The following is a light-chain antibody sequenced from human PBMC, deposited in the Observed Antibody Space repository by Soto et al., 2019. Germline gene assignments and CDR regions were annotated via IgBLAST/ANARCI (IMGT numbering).Light chain of an antibody. Sequence: EVVLTQSPGTLSLSRGERATLSCRASERIYSAYLGWYQQKPGQAPRLLIYGTSSRATGIPDRFSGSGSGTDFTLTISRLEPEDFAVYYCQQRTNWPSITFGQGTRLEI. CDR2: GTS. CDR1: ERIYSAY. V-gene: IGKV3D-20*02. J-gene: IGKJ5*01. CDR3: QQRTNWPSIT.